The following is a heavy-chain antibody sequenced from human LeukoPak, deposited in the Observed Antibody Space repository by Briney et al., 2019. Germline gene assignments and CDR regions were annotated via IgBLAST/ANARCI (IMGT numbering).Heavy chain of an antibody. CDR3: ARGGRDCSSTSCPFNWFDP. Sequence: GASVKVSCTASGVTFSSYAMSWVRQAPGQGLEWVAGIIPIFGTANYAEKVKGRVTITTDDSASSVYMELSSLRAEDTAVYYCARGGRDCSSTSCPFNWFDPWGQGTLVTVSS. J-gene: IGHJ5*02. V-gene: IGHV1-69*05. D-gene: IGHD2-2*01. CDR1: GVTFSSYA. CDR2: IIPIFGTA.